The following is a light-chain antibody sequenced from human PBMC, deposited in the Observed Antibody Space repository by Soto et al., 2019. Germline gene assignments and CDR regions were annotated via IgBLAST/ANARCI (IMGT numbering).Light chain of an antibody. CDR2: EVS. CDR1: SSDVGGYNY. J-gene: IGLJ3*02. Sequence: QSALTQPAFVSGSPGQSITISCTGTSSDVGGYNYVSWYQQHPGKAPKLMIYEVSNRPSGVSNLFSGSKSGNTASLTICGREAEDEADYYCTSYTSSSTRVFGGGTKLTVL. V-gene: IGLV2-14*01. CDR3: TSYTSSSTRV.